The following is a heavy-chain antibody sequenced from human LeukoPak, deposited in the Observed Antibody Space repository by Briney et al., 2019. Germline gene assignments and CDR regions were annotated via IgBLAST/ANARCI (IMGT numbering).Heavy chain of an antibody. CDR3: ARDGGLDY. D-gene: IGHD3-16*01. J-gene: IGHJ4*02. CDR2: INPDSGGT. V-gene: IGHV1-2*02. CDR1: GYTFTGYY. Sequence: ASVKVSCKASGYTFTGYYIHWVRQAPEQGLEWMGWINPDSGGTNSAQKFQGRVTMTRDTSISTVYMELSRLRSDDTAVFYCARDGGLDYWGQGTLVTVSS.